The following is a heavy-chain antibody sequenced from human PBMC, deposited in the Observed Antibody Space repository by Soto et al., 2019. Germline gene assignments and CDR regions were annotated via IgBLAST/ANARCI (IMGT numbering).Heavy chain of an antibody. CDR3: ARVVHPEGAMDV. CDR2: ISYDGSNK. D-gene: IGHD3-16*01. V-gene: IGHV3-30-3*01. Sequence: QVQLVESGGGVVQPGRSLRLSCAASGFTFSSYAMHWVRQAPGKGLEWVAVISYDGSNKYYADSVKGRFTISRDNSKNTLYLQMNSLRAEDTAVYYCARVVHPEGAMDVWGQVTTVTVSS. CDR1: GFTFSSYA. J-gene: IGHJ6*02.